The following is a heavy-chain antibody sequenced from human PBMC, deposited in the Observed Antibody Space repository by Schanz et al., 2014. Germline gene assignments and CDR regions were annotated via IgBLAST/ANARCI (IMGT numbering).Heavy chain of an antibody. V-gene: IGHV3-23*04. CDR2: ISDSGGSK. CDR3: ARDPNSVNEIDY. D-gene: IGHD5-12*01. J-gene: IGHJ4*02. CDR1: GFTFSSYA. Sequence: QLVESGGGLVQPGGSLRLSCVASGFTFSSYAMNWVRQAPGKGLEWVSGISDSGGSKYYVDSVEGRFTISRDNSKNTLYLQMNSLRVEDTAVYYCARDPNSVNEIDYWGQGTLVTVSS.